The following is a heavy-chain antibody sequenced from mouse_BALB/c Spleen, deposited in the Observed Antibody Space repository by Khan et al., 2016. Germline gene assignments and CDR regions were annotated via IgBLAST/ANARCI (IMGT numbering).Heavy chain of an antibody. CDR2: ISTYSGNT. V-gene: IGHV1S137*01. D-gene: IGHD1-2*01. J-gene: IGHJ4*01. CDR3: ARVRPYYYAMRN. CDR1: GYTFTDYA. Sequence: QVQLQQSGPELVRPGVLVKISCTGSGYTFTDYAMHWVKQSHAKGLEWIGVISTYSGNTNYNPKFKGKATMTVDKSSSTAYMELTSLKSEDAATYYCARVRPYYYAMRNWGQGTSVTVSS.